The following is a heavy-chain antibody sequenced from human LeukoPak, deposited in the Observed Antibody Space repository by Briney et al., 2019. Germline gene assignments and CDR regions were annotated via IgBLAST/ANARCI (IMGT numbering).Heavy chain of an antibody. D-gene: IGHD2-8*01. J-gene: IGHJ4*02. Sequence: SETLSLTCGVSGGSLSDTNWWSWVRQPPGQGLEWIGEISLTGLTHYNPSLESRVTVSLDKSKNQLSLNLTSVTAADTAVYYCSRENGAFFPFGYWGQGTLVTVLS. V-gene: IGHV4-4*02. CDR1: GGSLSDTNW. CDR3: SRENGAFFPFGY. CDR2: ISLTGLT.